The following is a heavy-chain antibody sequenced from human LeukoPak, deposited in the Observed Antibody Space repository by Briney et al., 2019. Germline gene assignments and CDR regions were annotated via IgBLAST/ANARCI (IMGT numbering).Heavy chain of an antibody. V-gene: IGHV3-23*01. CDR3: AKESAGSTNPYYFDY. CDR1: GFTFRTYA. J-gene: IGHJ4*02. Sequence: PGGSLRLSCAASGFTFRTYAMSWVRQAPGKGLEWVSTIRDSGANTYYADSVRGRFTISRDKSKNTLYLHMNSLRAEDTAVYYCAKESAGSTNPYYFDYWGQGTLATVSS. D-gene: IGHD3-10*01. CDR2: IRDSGANT.